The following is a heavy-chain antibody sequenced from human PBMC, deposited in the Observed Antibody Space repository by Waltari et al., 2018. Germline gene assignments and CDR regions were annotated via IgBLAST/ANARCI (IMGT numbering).Heavy chain of an antibody. CDR1: GGSLSSGGHY. Sequence: QVQLQESGPGLVKSSQTLSLTCTVSGGSLSSGGHYWNWIRQSPGKGLEWIGYVYYTGSTYYNPSLKSRLNISVDTSKSQFTLSLYSVTAADTAVYYCARDRGPGEYYYGMDVWGQGTTVIVSS. V-gene: IGHV4-30-4*01. J-gene: IGHJ6*02. D-gene: IGHD2-15*01. CDR3: ARDRGPGEYYYGMDV. CDR2: VYYTGST.